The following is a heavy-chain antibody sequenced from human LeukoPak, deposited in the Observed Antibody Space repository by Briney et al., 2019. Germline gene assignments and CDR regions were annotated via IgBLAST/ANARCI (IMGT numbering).Heavy chain of an antibody. CDR3: ARDGDESSGYYAFDI. J-gene: IGHJ3*02. CDR2: ISSSSSTI. Sequence: PGGSLRLSCAASGFTFSSYSMNWVRQAPGKGLEWVSYISSSSSTIYYADSVKGRFTISRDNAKNSLYLQMNSLRDEDTAVYYCARDGDESSGYYAFDIWGQGTMVTVSS. V-gene: IGHV3-48*02. D-gene: IGHD3-22*01. CDR1: GFTFSSYS.